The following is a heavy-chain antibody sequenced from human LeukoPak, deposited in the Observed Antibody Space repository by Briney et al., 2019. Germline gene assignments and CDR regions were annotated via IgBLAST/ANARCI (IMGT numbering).Heavy chain of an antibody. V-gene: IGHV1-69*06. Sequence: SVNVSCKASGGSFSSYAISWVRPAPGQGLDWMGGIIPIFGTPNYAQNFQGRVTITADNSMSTAYMELSSLRSEDTAVYYCARRPYYYGSGSYEGALDIWGQGTMVIVSS. CDR2: IIPIFGTP. CDR1: GGSFSSYA. CDR3: ARRPYYYGSGSYEGALDI. D-gene: IGHD3-10*01. J-gene: IGHJ3*02.